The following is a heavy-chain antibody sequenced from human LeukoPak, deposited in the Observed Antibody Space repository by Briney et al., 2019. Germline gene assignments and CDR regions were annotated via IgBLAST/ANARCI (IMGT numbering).Heavy chain of an antibody. CDR1: GGSFSGYY. J-gene: IGHJ4*02. CDR3: ARALGTGWSQKE. Sequence: SETLSLTCAVYGGSFSGYYWSWLRQPPGKGLEWIGEINHSGRTNYNPSLKSRVTISVDTSKNQFSLELTSVTAADTAVYYCARALGTGWSQKEWGQGTLVTVSS. CDR2: INHSGRT. D-gene: IGHD6-19*01. V-gene: IGHV4-34*01.